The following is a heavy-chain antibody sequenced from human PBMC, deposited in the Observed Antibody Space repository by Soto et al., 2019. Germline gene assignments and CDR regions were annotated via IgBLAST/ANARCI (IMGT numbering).Heavy chain of an antibody. D-gene: IGHD1-1*01. CDR1: GFTFSSYG. V-gene: IGHV3-33*01. Sequence: QVQLVESGGGVVQPGRSLRLSCAASGFTFSSYGMHWVRQAPGKGLEWVAVIWYDGSNKYYADSVKGRFTISRDNSKNTLYLQMNSLRAEDTAVYYCASGYNGPAFGMDVWGQGTTVTVSS. J-gene: IGHJ6*02. CDR3: ASGYNGPAFGMDV. CDR2: IWYDGSNK.